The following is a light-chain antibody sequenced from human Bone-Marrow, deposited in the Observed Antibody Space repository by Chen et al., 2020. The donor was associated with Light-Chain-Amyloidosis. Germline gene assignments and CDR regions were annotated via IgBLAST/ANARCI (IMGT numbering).Light chain of an antibody. V-gene: IGLV3-25*03. CDR1: DLPTKY. J-gene: IGLJ2*01. CDR2: RDT. Sequence: SYELTQPPSVSVSPGQTARITCSGDDLPTKYAYWYQQKPGQAPVLVRHRDTERPSGISERFSGSSPGTTATLTISGVQAEDEAGYHCQSADSSGTYEVIFGGGTKLTVL. CDR3: QSADSSGTYEVI.